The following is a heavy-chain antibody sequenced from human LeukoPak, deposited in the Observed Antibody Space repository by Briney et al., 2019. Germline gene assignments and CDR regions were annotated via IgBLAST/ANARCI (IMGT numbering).Heavy chain of an antibody. V-gene: IGHV4-30-4*08. Sequence: SQTLSLTCSVSRGSIRSDDHNWSWIRQPPGRGLGWIGNIYYSGSTNYNPSLKSRVTISVDTSKNQFSLKLTAVTAADTAVYYCARHRYSSAWSVVDYWGQGTLVTVSS. CDR3: ARHRYSSAWSVVDY. D-gene: IGHD6-19*01. J-gene: IGHJ4*02. CDR2: IYYSGST. CDR1: RGSIRSDDHN.